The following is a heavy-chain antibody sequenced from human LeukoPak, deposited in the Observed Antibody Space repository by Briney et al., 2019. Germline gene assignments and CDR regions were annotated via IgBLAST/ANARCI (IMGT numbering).Heavy chain of an antibody. J-gene: IGHJ6*03. CDR2: IYYSGST. Sequence: SETLSLTCTVSGGSISSSSYYWGWSRQPPGKGLEWIGSIYYSGSTYYNPSLKSRVTISVDTSKNQFSLNLSSVTAADTAVYYCARGATWVYYMDVWGKGTTVTMSS. V-gene: IGHV4-39*07. CDR3: ARGATWVYYMDV. CDR1: GGSISSSSYY. D-gene: IGHD1-26*01.